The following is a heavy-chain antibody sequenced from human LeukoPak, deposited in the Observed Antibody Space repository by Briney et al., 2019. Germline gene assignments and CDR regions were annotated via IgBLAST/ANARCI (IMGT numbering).Heavy chain of an antibody. CDR3: ARGRGGFYYYYMDV. CDR2: INPNSGGT. V-gene: IGHV1-2*02. J-gene: IGHJ6*03. Sequence: ASVKVSCKASGYTFTGYYMHWVRQAPGQGLEWMGWINPNSGGTNYAQKFQGRVTMTRDTSISTAHMELSRLRSDDTAVYYCARGRGGFYYYYMDVWAKGPRSQSP. CDR1: GYTFTGYY.